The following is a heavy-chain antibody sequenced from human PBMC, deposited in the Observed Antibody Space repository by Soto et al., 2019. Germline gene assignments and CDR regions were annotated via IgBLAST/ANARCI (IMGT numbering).Heavy chain of an antibody. V-gene: IGHV3-23*01. CDR2: ISGSGGST. CDR1: GFTFSSYA. D-gene: IGHD3-10*01. J-gene: IGHJ5*02. Sequence: PGGSLRLSCAASGFTFSSYAMSWVRQAPGKGLEWVSAISGSGGSTYYADSVKGRFTISRDNSKNTLYLQMNSLRAEDTAVYYCANSRSGSYRNWFDPWGQGTLVTVSS. CDR3: ANSRSGSYRNWFDP.